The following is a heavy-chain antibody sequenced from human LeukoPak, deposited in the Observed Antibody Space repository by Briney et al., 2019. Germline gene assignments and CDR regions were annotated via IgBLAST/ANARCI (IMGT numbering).Heavy chain of an antibody. CDR2: ISSSSSYI. D-gene: IGHD3-3*01. Sequence: GGSLRLSCAASGFTFSSYSMNWVRQAPGKGLEWVSSISSSSSYIYYADSVRGRFTISRDNAKNSLYLQMNSLRAEDTAVYYCARYDFPPYGMDVWGQGTTVTVSS. V-gene: IGHV3-21*01. CDR1: GFTFSSYS. CDR3: ARYDFPPYGMDV. J-gene: IGHJ6*02.